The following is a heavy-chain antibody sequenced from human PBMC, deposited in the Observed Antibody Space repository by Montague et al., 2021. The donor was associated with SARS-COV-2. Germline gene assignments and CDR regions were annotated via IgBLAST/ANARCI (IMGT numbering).Heavy chain of an antibody. J-gene: IGHJ4*02. CDR3: ARVQTGNFDF. D-gene: IGHD1-1*01. CDR2: ISAHTGTT. CDR1: GYTLSNYG. V-gene: IGHV1-18*01. Sequence: SVKVSCKASGYTLSNYGISWMRQGPGQRPEWMGWISAHTGTTAYAQRLQGRITLTADGSTNTAYMELRGLTSDDTALYYCARVQTGNFDFWGQGTLVTVSS.